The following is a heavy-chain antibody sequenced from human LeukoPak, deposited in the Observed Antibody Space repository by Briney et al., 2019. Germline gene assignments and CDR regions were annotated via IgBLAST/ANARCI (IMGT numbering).Heavy chain of an antibody. D-gene: IGHD3-10*01. J-gene: IGHJ4*02. CDR2: IGGSTNYI. CDR3: ARTYYYGSGSNDY. CDR1: GFAFSSYT. Sequence: GGSLRLSCAASGFAFSSYTMNRVRQAPGEGLEWVSSIGGSTNYIYFADSVKGRFTISRHNAKNSLYLQMNSLRAEDTAVYYCARTYYYGSGSNDYWGQGTLVTVSS. V-gene: IGHV3-21*01.